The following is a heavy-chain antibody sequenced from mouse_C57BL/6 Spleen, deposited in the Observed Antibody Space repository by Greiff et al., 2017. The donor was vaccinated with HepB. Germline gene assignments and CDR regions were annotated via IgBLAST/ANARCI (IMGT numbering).Heavy chain of an antibody. CDR3: ARYLRHYFDY. Sequence: EVKLVESGGGLVQPGGSLSLSCAASGFTFTDYYMSWVRQPPGKALEWLGFISNKANGYTTEYSASVKGRFTIDRDNSQSILYLQMNALRAEDSSTYYCARYLRHYFDYWGQGTTLTVSS. J-gene: IGHJ2*01. D-gene: IGHD1-1*01. V-gene: IGHV7-3*01. CDR2: ISNKANGYTT. CDR1: GFTFTDYY.